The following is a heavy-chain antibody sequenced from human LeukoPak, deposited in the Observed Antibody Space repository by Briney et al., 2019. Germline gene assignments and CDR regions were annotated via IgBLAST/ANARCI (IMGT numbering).Heavy chain of an antibody. J-gene: IGHJ4*02. Sequence: GSLRLSCAASGFTLSDYYMSWFRQAPGKGLEWVSYSSSSGSTIYYADSVKGRFAISRDNAKNSLYLQMNSLRAEDTAVYYCARRRDFIDYWGQGTLVTVSS. CDR3: ARRRDFIDY. V-gene: IGHV3-11*01. CDR2: SSSSGSTI. D-gene: IGHD3/OR15-3a*01. CDR1: GFTLSDYY.